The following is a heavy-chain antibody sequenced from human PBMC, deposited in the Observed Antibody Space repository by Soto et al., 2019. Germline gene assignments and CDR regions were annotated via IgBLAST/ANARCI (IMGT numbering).Heavy chain of an antibody. CDR3: ARDRSGYYDILTGYLNWFDP. D-gene: IGHD3-9*01. CDR1: GGSISSGDYY. CDR2: IYYSGST. Sequence: QVQLQESGPGLVKPSQTLSLTCTVSGGSISSGDYYWSWIRQPPGKGLEWIGYIYYSGSTYYNPSLKSRVTISVDTSKNQFALKLSSVTAADPALYYCARDRSGYYDILTGYLNWFDPWGQGTLVTVSS. J-gene: IGHJ5*02. V-gene: IGHV4-30-4*01.